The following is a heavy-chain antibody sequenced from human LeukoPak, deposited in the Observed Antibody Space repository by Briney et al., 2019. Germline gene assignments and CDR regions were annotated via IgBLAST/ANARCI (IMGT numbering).Heavy chain of an antibody. CDR3: ARGVRYYDSSGYLDY. CDR2: ISAYNGNT. Sequence: ASVKVSCKASGYTFTSYGISWVRQAPGQGLEWMGWISAYNGNTNYAQKLQGRVTMTTDTSTSTAYMELRSLRSDDTAVYYCARGVRYYDSSGYLDYWGQGTLVTVSS. CDR1: GYTFTSYG. D-gene: IGHD3-22*01. V-gene: IGHV1-18*01. J-gene: IGHJ4*02.